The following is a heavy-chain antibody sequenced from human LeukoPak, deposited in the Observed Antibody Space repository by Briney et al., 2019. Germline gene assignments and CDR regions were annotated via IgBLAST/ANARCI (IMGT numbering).Heavy chain of an antibody. D-gene: IGHD3-9*01. CDR2: ISGSGGST. J-gene: IGHJ4*02. Sequence: GGSLRLSCAASGFTFSSHAMSWVRQAPGKGLGWVSAISGSGGSTYYADSVKGRFTISRDNSKSTLYLQMNSLSAEDTAVYHCAKSAYYNILTGYYNFEYWGQGALVTVSS. CDR3: AKSAYYNILTGYYNFEY. CDR1: GFTFSSHA. V-gene: IGHV3-23*01.